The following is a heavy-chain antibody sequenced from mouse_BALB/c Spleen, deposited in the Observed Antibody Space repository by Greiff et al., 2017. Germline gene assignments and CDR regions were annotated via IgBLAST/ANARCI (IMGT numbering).Heavy chain of an antibody. CDR3: ASTGPFAY. J-gene: IGHJ3*01. CDR1: GFNIKDTY. V-gene: IGHV14-3*02. D-gene: IGHD4-1*02. CDR2: IDPANGNT. Sequence: EVQLQESGAELVKPGASVKLSCTASGFNIKDTYMHWVKQRPEQGLEWIGRIDPANGNTKYDPKFQGKATITADTSSNTAYLQLSSLTSEDTAVYYCASTGPFAYWGQGTLVTVSA.